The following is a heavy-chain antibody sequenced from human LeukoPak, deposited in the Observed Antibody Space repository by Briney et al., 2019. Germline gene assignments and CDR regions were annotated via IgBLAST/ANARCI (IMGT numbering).Heavy chain of an antibody. CDR1: GFTFSSYG. V-gene: IGHV3-30*18. D-gene: IGHD3-16*01. J-gene: IGHJ6*02. CDR3: AKDRGRYGSAGYYGMDV. Sequence: GGSLRLSCAASGFTFSSYGMHWVRQAPGKGLEWVAVISYDGSNKYYADSVKGRFTISRDNSKNTLYLQMNSLRAEDTAVYYCAKDRGRYGSAGYYGMDVWGHGTTVTVSS. CDR2: ISYDGSNK.